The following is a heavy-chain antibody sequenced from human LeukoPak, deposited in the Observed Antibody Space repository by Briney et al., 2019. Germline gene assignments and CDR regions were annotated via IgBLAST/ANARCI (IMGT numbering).Heavy chain of an antibody. CDR3: ARGDYGGDYFDY. CDR1: GSTFEDYG. Sequence: GGSLTLSCAASGSTFEDYGMSWVRQIPGKGLEWVSGINWNGENTHYADSVKGRFTTSRDNAKNSLYLQMNSLRAEDTAVYYCARGDYGGDYFDYWGQGTLVTVSS. CDR2: INWNGENT. J-gene: IGHJ4*02. V-gene: IGHV3-20*04. D-gene: IGHD4-23*01.